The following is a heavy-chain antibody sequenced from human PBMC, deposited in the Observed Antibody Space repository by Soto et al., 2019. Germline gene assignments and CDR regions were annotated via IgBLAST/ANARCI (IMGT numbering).Heavy chain of an antibody. D-gene: IGHD5-18*01. CDR2: IDLSDSYI. V-gene: IGHV5-10-1*01. J-gene: IGHJ6*02. CDR1: GYSFTSYW. Sequence: PGESLKISCKGSGYSFTSYWIGWVRQMPGKDLEWVARIDLSDSYIDYNPSFQGHVTVSTDKSITTAYLQWSSLKASDTAMYYCARQGVTAMAPSANGMDVWGQGTTVTVSS. CDR3: ARQGVTAMAPSANGMDV.